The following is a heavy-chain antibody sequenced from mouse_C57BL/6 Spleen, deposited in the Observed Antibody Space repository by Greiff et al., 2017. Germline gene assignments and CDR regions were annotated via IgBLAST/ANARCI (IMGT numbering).Heavy chain of an antibody. CDR2: ILPGRGST. Sequence: QVQLQQSGAELMKPGASVKLSCKATGYTFTGYWIEWVKQRPGHGLEWIGEILPGRGSTNYNEKFKGKATFTADTSSNTAYMQLSSLTTEDSAIYYCARSPLYSDYVGFAYWGQGTLVTVSA. J-gene: IGHJ3*01. CDR3: ARSPLYSDYVGFAY. CDR1: GYTFTGYW. V-gene: IGHV1-9*01. D-gene: IGHD2-4*01.